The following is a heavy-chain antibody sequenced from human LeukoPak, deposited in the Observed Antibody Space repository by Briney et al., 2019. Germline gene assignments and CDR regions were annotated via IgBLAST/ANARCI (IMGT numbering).Heavy chain of an antibody. Sequence: PGGSLRLSCAASGFTFNTYGMHWVRQAPGKGLEWVAVISYDGRNKDYADSVKGRFTISRDNPENTLYLQMNSLRAEDTAVYYCAKSFYENWNPRGFDYWGQGTLVTVSS. CDR2: ISYDGRNK. V-gene: IGHV3-30*18. CDR1: GFTFNTYG. CDR3: AKSFYENWNPRGFDY. J-gene: IGHJ4*02. D-gene: IGHD1-1*01.